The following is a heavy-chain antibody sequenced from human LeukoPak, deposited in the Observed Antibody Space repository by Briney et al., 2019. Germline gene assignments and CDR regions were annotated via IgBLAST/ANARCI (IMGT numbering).Heavy chain of an antibody. CDR1: TDSTNVYY. J-gene: IGHJ4*02. Sequence: EASETLSLTCSVSTDSTNVYYWSWIRQSPGKGLEWMGHIYHSGSTDYNPSFKSRVTISIDMSRKEFSLKLTSVTVADTAMYYCVRLRWELLAPYFDRWGQGAFVIVSS. CDR2: IYHSGST. CDR3: VRLRWELLAPYFDR. V-gene: IGHV4-59*01. D-gene: IGHD2-15*01.